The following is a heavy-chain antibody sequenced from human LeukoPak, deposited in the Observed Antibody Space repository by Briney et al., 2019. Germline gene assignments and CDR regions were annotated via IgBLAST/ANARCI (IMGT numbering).Heavy chain of an antibody. J-gene: IGHJ4*02. CDR1: GFTFSNAW. V-gene: IGHV3-23*01. D-gene: IGHD6-19*01. CDR2: ISGSGGST. Sequence: PGGSLRLSCAASGFTFSNAWMSWVRQAPGKGLEWVSAISGSGGSTYYADSVKGRFTISRDNSKNTLYLQMNSLRAEDTAVYYCATLRIGRGPSSGWVDWGQGTLVTVSS. CDR3: ATLRIGRGPSSGWVD.